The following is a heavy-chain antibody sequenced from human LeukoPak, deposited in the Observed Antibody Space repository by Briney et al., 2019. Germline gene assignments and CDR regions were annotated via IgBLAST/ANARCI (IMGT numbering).Heavy chain of an antibody. Sequence: ASVKVSCKASGYTFTSYDINWVRQATGQGLEWMGWINLNSGNTGYAQNFQGRLTMTRDTSINTAYMELSTLRPEDTAVYYCARVTGSIDYWGQGTLVTVSS. V-gene: IGHV1-8*01. CDR3: ARVTGSIDY. CDR1: GYTFTSYD. D-gene: IGHD1-26*01. CDR2: INLNSGNT. J-gene: IGHJ4*02.